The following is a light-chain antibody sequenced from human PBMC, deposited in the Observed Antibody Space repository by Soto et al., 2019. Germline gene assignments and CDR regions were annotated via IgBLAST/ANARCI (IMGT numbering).Light chain of an antibody. Sequence: QSVLTQPASVSGFPGQSITISCTGTSSDIGGYYYVSWYQQHPGKAPKLIIYDVSGRPSGVSNRFSGSKSANTASLTISGLQAEDEADYHCSSYTSTSAPYVFGTGTKLTVL. CDR2: DVS. CDR1: SSDIGGYYY. CDR3: SSYTSTSAPYV. J-gene: IGLJ1*01. V-gene: IGLV2-14*03.